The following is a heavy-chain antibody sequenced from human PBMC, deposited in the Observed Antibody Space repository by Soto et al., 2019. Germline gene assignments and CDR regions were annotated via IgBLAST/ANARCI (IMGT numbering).Heavy chain of an antibody. J-gene: IGHJ4*02. CDR1: GFTFSSYA. CDR3: AKTISSSNDFWSGYSYYFDY. CDR2: ISGSGGST. V-gene: IGHV3-23*01. D-gene: IGHD3-3*01. Sequence: GGSLRLSCAASGFTFSSYAMSWVRQAPGKGLEWVSAISGSGGSTYYADSVKGRFTISRDNSKNTLYLQMNSLRAEDTAVYYCAKTISSSNDFWSGYSYYFDYWGQGTLVTVSS.